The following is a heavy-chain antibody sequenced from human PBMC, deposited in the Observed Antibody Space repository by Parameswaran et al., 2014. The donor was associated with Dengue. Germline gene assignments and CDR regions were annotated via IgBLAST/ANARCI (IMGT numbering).Heavy chain of an antibody. CDR2: INHSGST. Sequence: SETLSLTCAVYGGSFSGYYWSWIRQPPGKGLEWIGEINHSGSTNYNPSLKSRVTISVDTSKNQFSLKLSSVTAADTAVYYCARANTMYAFDIWGQGTMVTVSS. CDR3: ARANTMYAFDI. D-gene: IGHD3-10*02. V-gene: IGHV4-34*01. CDR1: GGSFSGYY. J-gene: IGHJ3*02.